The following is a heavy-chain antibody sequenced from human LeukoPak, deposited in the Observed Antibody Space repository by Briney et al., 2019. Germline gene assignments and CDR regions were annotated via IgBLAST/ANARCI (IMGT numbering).Heavy chain of an antibody. Sequence: GGSLRLSCAASGLTFSSYAMSWVRQAPGKGLEWVSAISGSGGSTYYADSVKGRFTIPRDNSKNTLYLQMNSLRAEDTAVYYCAKGMFGSGWYGDDYWGQGTLVTVSS. CDR3: AKGMFGSGWYGDDY. V-gene: IGHV3-23*01. CDR1: GLTFSSYA. CDR2: ISGSGGST. J-gene: IGHJ4*02. D-gene: IGHD6-19*01.